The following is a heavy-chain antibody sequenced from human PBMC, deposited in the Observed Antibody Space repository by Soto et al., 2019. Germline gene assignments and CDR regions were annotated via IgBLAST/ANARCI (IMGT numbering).Heavy chain of an antibody. V-gene: IGHV3-13*01. J-gene: IGHJ3*02. D-gene: IGHD2-2*01. CDR1: GFTFSSYD. Sequence: EVQLVESGGGLVQPGGSLRLSCAASGFTFSSYDMHWVRQATGKGLEWVSAIGTAGDTYYPGSVKGRFTISRENAKNSLYLQMNSLRAGDTAVYYCARGLSLDGQLLDAFDIWGQGTMVTVSS. CDR3: ARGLSLDGQLLDAFDI. CDR2: IGTAGDT.